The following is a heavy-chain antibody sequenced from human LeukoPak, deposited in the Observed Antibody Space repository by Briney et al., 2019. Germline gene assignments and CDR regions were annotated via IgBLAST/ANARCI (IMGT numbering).Heavy chain of an antibody. CDR1: GFTFSSYE. CDR2: ISSSGSTI. Sequence: GGSLRLSCAASGFTFSSYEMNWVRQAPGKGLEWVSYISSSGSTIYYADSVKGRFTISRDNAKNSLYLQMNSLRAEDTAVYYCARVELGCSGGSCHYYYYGMDVWGQGTTVTVSS. V-gene: IGHV3-48*03. J-gene: IGHJ6*02. D-gene: IGHD2-15*01. CDR3: ARVELGCSGGSCHYYYYGMDV.